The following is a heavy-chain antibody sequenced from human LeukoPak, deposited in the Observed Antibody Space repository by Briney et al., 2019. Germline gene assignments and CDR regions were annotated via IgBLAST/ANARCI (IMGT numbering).Heavy chain of an antibody. Sequence: GGSLRLSCAASGFTFGSYEMNWVRQAPGKGLEWVSYISSSGSTIYYGDSVKGRFTISRDNAKNSLYLQMNSLRAEDTAVYYCARVGIAAALDIWGQGTMVTVSS. CDR1: GFTFGSYE. CDR2: ISSSGSTI. D-gene: IGHD6-13*01. V-gene: IGHV3-48*03. CDR3: ARVGIAAALDI. J-gene: IGHJ3*02.